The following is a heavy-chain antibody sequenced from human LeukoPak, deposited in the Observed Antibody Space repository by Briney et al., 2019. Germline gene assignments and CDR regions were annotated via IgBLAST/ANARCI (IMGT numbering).Heavy chain of an antibody. V-gene: IGHV4-34*01. CDR1: GGSFSGYY. CDR2: INHSGST. Sequence: PETLSLTCAVYGGSFSGYYWSWIRQPPGKGLEWIGEINHSGSTNYNPSLKSRVTISIDTSKNQFSLKLSSVTAADTAVYYCARAAIAAAGFPFDYWGQGTLVTVSS. D-gene: IGHD6-13*01. CDR3: ARAAIAAAGFPFDY. J-gene: IGHJ4*02.